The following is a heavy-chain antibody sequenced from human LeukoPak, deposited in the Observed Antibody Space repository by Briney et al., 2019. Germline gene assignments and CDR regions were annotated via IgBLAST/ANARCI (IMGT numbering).Heavy chain of an antibody. J-gene: IGHJ5*02. D-gene: IGHD4-17*01. CDR2: ISAYNGNT. V-gene: IGHV1-18*01. CDR3: ARDPTYYGDGNWFDP. CDR1: GYTFTSYG. Sequence: ATVKVSCTASGYTFTSYGISWVRQAPGQELEGMGWISAYNGNTNYAQKLQGRVTMTTDTSTSTAYMELRSLRSDGTAVYYCARDPTYYGDGNWFDPWGQGTLVTVSS.